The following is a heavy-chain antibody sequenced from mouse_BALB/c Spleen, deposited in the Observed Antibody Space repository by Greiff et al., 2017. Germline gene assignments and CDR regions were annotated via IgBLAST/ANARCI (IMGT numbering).Heavy chain of an antibody. CDR1: GFAFSSYD. Sequence: DVMLVESGGGLVKPGGSLKLSCAASGFAFSSYDMSWVRQTPEKRLEWVAYISSGGGSTYYPDTVKGRFTISRDNAKNTLYLQMSSLKSEDTAMYYCARHWDYAMDYWGQGTSVTVSS. V-gene: IGHV5-12-1*01. J-gene: IGHJ4*01. D-gene: IGHD4-1*01. CDR2: ISSGGGST. CDR3: ARHWDYAMDY.